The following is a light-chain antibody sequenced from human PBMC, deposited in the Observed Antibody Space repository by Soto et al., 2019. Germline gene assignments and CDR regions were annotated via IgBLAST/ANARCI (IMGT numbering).Light chain of an antibody. Sequence: EIVITQSPATLSVSPGERATLSCRASQSISSKLGWYQQRPGQAPRLLIYGASTRATGIPARFTGSGSGTEFTLTISSLQSEDFAVYYCQQYNSWTAITFGQGTRLEIK. J-gene: IGKJ5*01. CDR2: GAS. CDR1: QSISSK. V-gene: IGKV3-15*01. CDR3: QQYNSWTAIT.